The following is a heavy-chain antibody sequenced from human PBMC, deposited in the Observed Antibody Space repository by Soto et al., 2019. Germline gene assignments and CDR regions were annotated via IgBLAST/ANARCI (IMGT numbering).Heavy chain of an antibody. CDR2: ISYDGSNK. Sequence: GGSLRLSCAASGFTFSSYAMHWVRQAPGKELEWVAVISYDGSNKYYADSVKGRFTISRDNSKNTLYLQMNSLRAEDTAVYYCAREGSRWERLSEGMDVWGQGTTVTVSS. CDR3: AREGSRWERLSEGMDV. D-gene: IGHD1-26*01. J-gene: IGHJ6*02. CDR1: GFTFSSYA. V-gene: IGHV3-30-3*01.